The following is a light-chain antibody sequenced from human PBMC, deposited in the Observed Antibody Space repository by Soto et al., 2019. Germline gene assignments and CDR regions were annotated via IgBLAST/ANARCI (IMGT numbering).Light chain of an antibody. J-gene: IGLJ2*01. CDR1: KNDIGVYDF. Sequence: QSVLTQPPSASGSPGQSVTISCTGTKNDIGVYDFVSWYQHHPGKAPRLIIYEVVQRPSGVPDRFSGSKSGNTASLTVSGLQAADEADYYCCSYAGSSTVVFGGGTQLTVL. CDR3: CSYAGSSTVV. CDR2: EVV. V-gene: IGLV2-8*01.